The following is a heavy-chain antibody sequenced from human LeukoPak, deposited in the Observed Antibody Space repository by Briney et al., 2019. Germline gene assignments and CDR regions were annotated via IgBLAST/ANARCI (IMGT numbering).Heavy chain of an antibody. D-gene: IGHD1-26*01. V-gene: IGHV1-46*01. CDR1: GYTFTSYY. CDR3: SRVIGSGSYLDY. J-gene: IGHJ4*02. CDR2: INPSGGST. Sequence: GASVKVSCKASGYTFTSYYMHWVRQAPGQGLEWMGIINPSGGSTSYAQKFQGRVTMTRDTSTSTVYMELSSLRSEDTAVFYCSRVIGSGSYLDYWGQGTLVTVSS.